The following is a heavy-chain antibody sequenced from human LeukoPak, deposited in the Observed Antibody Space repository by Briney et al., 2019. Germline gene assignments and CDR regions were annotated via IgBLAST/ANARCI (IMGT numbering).Heavy chain of an antibody. J-gene: IGHJ4*02. Sequence: ASVKVSCKASGYTFTGYYMHWVRQAPGQGLEWTGWISPKSGGTNYAQKFQDRVTMTRDTSISTAYMEVSSLRSDDTAVYYCAREGDRDTSMAEFDYWGQGTLVTVSS. V-gene: IGHV1-2*02. CDR3: AREGDRDTSMAEFDY. D-gene: IGHD5-18*01. CDR2: ISPKSGGT. CDR1: GYTFTGYY.